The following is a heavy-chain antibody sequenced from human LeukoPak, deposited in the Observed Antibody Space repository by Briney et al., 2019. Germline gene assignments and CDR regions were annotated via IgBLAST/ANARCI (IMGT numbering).Heavy chain of an antibody. V-gene: IGHV1-18*01. J-gene: IGHJ6*02. CDR2: ISAYNGNT. CDR1: GYTFTSYG. Sequence: VSVKVSCKASGYTFTSYGISWVRQAPGQGLEWMGWISAYNGNTNYAQKLQGRVTMTTDTSTSTAYMELRSLRPDDTAVYYCARATYYYYGMDVWGQGTTVTVSS. CDR3: ARATYYYYGMDV.